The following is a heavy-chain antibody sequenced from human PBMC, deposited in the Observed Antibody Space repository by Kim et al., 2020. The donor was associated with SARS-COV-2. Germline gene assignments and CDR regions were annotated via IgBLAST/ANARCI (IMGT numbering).Heavy chain of an antibody. CDR2: VDHSGTT. CDR3: ARGVSSAWTPRAWVDP. D-gene: IGHD3-22*01. J-gene: IGHJ5*02. CDR1: GASISSSSC. V-gene: IGHV4-4*02. Sequence: SETLSLTCVVSGASISSSSCSSWVRQPPGKGLEWTGEVDHSGTTSYNVSLKNRVSILVDKSKNQFSLRLTSVSAADTAVYYCARGVSSAWTPRAWVDPWGQGTLVTVS.